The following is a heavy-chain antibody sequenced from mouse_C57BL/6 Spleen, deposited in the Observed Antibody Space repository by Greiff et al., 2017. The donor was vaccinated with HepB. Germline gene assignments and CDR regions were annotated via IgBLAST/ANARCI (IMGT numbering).Heavy chain of an antibody. CDR3: ARASNYYGSDYFDY. CDR1: GFTFSSYA. D-gene: IGHD1-1*01. J-gene: IGHJ2*01. Sequence: DVKLVESGGGLVKPGGSLKLSCAASGFTFSSYAMSWVRQTPEKRLEWVATISDGGSYTYYPDNVKGRFTISRDNAKNNLYLQMSHLKSEDTAMYYCARASNYYGSDYFDYWGQGTTLTVSS. V-gene: IGHV5-4*03. CDR2: ISDGGSYT.